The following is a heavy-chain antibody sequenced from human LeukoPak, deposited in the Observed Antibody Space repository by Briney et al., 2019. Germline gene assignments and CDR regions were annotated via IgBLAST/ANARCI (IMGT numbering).Heavy chain of an antibody. CDR3: ARHFRPGTTGSYYYFMDV. Sequence: SETLSLTCTVSGGSISSSYWSWFRQPPGKGLEWIGYIYSDGSTNYSPSLRSRVTISVDSSKNQLSLKLISVTAADTAVYYCARHFRPGTTGSYYYFMDVWGKGTTVTVSS. V-gene: IGHV4-59*08. CDR2: IYSDGST. J-gene: IGHJ6*03. D-gene: IGHD3-10*01. CDR1: GGSISSSY.